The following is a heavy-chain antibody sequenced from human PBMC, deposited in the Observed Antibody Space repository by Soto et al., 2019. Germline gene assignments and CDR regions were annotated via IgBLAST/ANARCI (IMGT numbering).Heavy chain of an antibody. CDR2: MQHTGNT. J-gene: IGHJ5*02. CDR3: AKDVSSRRWFDP. V-gene: IGHV4-4*07. CDR1: GASIRSYH. Sequence: SETLSLTCAVSGASIRSYHWSWIRQPAGKGLEWIGRMQHTGNTNYNPSLKSRVTMPVDTSKNQISLKMTSVTAADTAVYFCAKDVSSRRWFDPWGQGILVTVSS. D-gene: IGHD3-16*01.